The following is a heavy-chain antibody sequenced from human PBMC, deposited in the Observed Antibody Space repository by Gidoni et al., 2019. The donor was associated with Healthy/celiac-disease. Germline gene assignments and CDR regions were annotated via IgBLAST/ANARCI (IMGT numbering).Heavy chain of an antibody. J-gene: IGHJ4*02. D-gene: IGHD5-18*01. Sequence: QVQLVESGGGVVQPGRSLRLSWAASGFHFSSYGMHWVLQATGKGLEWVAVISYDGSNKYYADSVKGRFTISRDNSKNTLYLQMNSLRAEDTAVDYCAKALAMVYYFDYWGQGTLVTVSS. CDR3: AKALAMVYYFDY. CDR2: ISYDGSNK. V-gene: IGHV3-30*18. CDR1: GFHFSSYG.